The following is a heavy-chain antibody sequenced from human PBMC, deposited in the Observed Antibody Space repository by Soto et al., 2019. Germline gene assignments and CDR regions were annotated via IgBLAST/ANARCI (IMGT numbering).Heavy chain of an antibody. V-gene: IGHV3-48*01. Sequence: EVQLVESGGGLVQPGGSLRLSCAASGFTFSSYSMNWVRQAPGKGLEWVSYISSSSSTIYYADSVKGRFTISRDNAKNSLYLQMNSLRAEDTAVYYCARVDLGWLSGNAFDIWGQGTMVTVSS. CDR2: ISSSSSTI. D-gene: IGHD3-3*01. CDR3: ARVDLGWLSGNAFDI. CDR1: GFTFSSYS. J-gene: IGHJ3*02.